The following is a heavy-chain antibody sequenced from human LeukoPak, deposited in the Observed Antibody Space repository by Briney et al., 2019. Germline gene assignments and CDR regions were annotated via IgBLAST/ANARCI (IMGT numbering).Heavy chain of an antibody. J-gene: IGHJ5*02. CDR1: GYTFTSYG. Sequence: ASVKVSCMASGYTFTSYGISWVRQAPGQGLEWMGWISAYNGNTNYAQKLQGRVTMTTDTSTSTAYMELRSLRSDDTAVYYCARDKWELHWFDPWGQGTLVTVSS. D-gene: IGHD1-26*01. CDR3: ARDKWELHWFDP. CDR2: ISAYNGNT. V-gene: IGHV1-18*01.